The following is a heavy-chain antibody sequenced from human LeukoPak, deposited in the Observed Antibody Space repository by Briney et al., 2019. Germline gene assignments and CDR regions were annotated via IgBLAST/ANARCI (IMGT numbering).Heavy chain of an antibody. J-gene: IGHJ4*02. D-gene: IGHD4-17*01. CDR2: ISGSGGST. CDR3: AKRVTYYGDYEDYYFDY. Sequence: GGSLRLSCAASGFTFSSYGMSWVRQAPGKGLEWVSAISGSGGSTYYADSVKGRFTISRDNSKNTLYLQMNSLRAEDTAVYYCAKRVTYYGDYEDYYFDYWGQGTLVTVSS. V-gene: IGHV3-23*01. CDR1: GFTFSSYG.